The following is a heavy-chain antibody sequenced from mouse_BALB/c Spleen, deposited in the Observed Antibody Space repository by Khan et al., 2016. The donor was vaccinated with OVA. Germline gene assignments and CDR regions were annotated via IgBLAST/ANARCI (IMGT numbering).Heavy chain of an antibody. D-gene: IGHD1-1*01. V-gene: IGHV2-6-1*01. CDR2: IWSDGST. J-gene: IGHJ4*01. CDR3: ARQPYDLHNLMDY. CDR1: GFSLTNYG. Sequence: QVQLKESGPGLVAPSQSLSITCTISGFSLTNYGVHWVRQPPGKGLEWLVVIWSDGSTTYNSALKSRLTISKDNSKSQVFLKVNSLQTEDPAMYISARQPYDLHNLMDYWGPGNSVSVSS.